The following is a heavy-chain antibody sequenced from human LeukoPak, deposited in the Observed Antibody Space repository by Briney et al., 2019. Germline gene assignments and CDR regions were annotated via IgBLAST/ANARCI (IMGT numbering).Heavy chain of an antibody. CDR2: INPSGGST. CDR1: GYTFTSYY. D-gene: IGHD6-13*01. Sequence: APVKVSCKASGYTFTSYYMHWVRQAPGQGLEWMGIINPSGGSTSYAQKFQGRVTMTRDTSTSTVYMELSSLRSEDTAVYYCARANKIAAAGLVVYYFDYWGQGTLVTVSS. CDR3: ARANKIAAAGLVVYYFDY. V-gene: IGHV1-46*01. J-gene: IGHJ4*02.